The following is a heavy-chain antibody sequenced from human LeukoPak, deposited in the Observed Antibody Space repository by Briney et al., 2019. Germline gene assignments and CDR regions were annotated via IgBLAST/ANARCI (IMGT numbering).Heavy chain of an antibody. CDR1: AFTLSAYS. CDR3: AREWIKSGSYYFDY. V-gene: IGHV3-48*01. CDR2: ISGRSSTI. Sequence: PGGSLRLSCPPSAFTLSAYSMNWARQAPGKGLEWVSYISGRSSTIYYADSVKGRFTISRDNAKNSMYLQMNSLRAEDTAVYYCAREWIKSGSYYFDYWGQGTLATVSS. D-gene: IGHD1-26*01. J-gene: IGHJ4*02.